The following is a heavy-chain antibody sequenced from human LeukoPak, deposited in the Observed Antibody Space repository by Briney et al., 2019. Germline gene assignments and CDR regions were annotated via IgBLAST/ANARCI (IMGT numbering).Heavy chain of an antibody. CDR3: ARHKPTGSYPLEL. J-gene: IGHJ4*02. CDR2: IYSSGST. D-gene: IGHD3-10*01. Sequence: ETLSLTCTVSGGSISNYYWSWLRPPPGKGLEWIGHIYSSGSTNYNPSLRSRLTISVDTSTSQLSLKLTSVTAADTAVYYCARHKPTGSYPLELWGQGTLVTVSS. CDR1: GGSISNYY. V-gene: IGHV4-59*08.